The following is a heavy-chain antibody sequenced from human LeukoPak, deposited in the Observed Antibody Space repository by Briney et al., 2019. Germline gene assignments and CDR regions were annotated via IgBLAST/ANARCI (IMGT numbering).Heavy chain of an antibody. J-gene: IGHJ6*03. CDR1: GFTFSSYG. D-gene: IGHD5-12*01. V-gene: IGHV3-23*01. CDR2: ISGSGGST. CDR3: ARSAGGYGLRFYYYYMDV. Sequence: GGSLRLSCAASGFTFSSYGMSWVRQAPGKGLEWVSAISGSGGSTYYADSVKGRFTISRDNAKNSLYLQMNSLRAEDTAVYYCARSAGGYGLRFYYYYMDVWGKGTTVTISS.